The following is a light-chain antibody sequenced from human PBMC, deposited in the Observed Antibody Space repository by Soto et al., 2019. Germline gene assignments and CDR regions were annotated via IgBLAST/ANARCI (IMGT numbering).Light chain of an antibody. J-gene: IGLJ3*02. V-gene: IGLV2-14*01. CDR2: EVS. CDR3: SSYTTSNTWL. Sequence: QSALTQPASVSGSPGQSITISCTATTSDVGGFDSVSWYQQHPGTAPRVIIYEVSNRPSGVSYRFSGSKSANTASLTISGLQADDEADYYCSSYTTSNTWLFGGGTKVTVI. CDR1: TSDVGGFDS.